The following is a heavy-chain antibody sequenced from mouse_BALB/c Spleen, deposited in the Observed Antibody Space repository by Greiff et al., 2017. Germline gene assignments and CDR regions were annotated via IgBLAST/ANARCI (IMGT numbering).Heavy chain of an antibody. CDR3: ARGGGNYWFAY. V-gene: IGHV1-84*02. D-gene: IGHD2-1*01. CDR1: GYTFTDYY. J-gene: IGHJ3*01. Sequence: QVQLKESGPELVKPGASVKISCKASGYTFTDYYINWVKQKPGQGLEWIGWIYPGSGNTKYNEKFKGKATLTVDTSSSTAYMQLSSLTSEDTAVYFCARGGGNYWFAYWGQGTLVTVSA. CDR2: IYPGSGNT.